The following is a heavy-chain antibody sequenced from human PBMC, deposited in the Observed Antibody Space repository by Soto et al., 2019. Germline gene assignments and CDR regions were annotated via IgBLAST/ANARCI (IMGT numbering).Heavy chain of an antibody. J-gene: IGHJ6*02. V-gene: IGHV1-18*01. CDR3: AREYDYSNPMYYYGMDV. Sequence: QVELVQSGPEVKQPGASVKVSCQASGYTFSSHGVSWVRQAPGQGLEWIGWISAYNGNTNFAQKFQGRVTMTTDTSTSTAYMELRSLRSDDTAVYYCAREYDYSNPMYYYGMDVWGQGTTVTVSS. D-gene: IGHD4-4*01. CDR1: GYTFSSHG. CDR2: ISAYNGNT.